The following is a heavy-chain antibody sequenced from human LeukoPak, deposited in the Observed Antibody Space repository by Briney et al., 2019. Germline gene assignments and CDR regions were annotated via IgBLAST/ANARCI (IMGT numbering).Heavy chain of an antibody. CDR3: ARIQSPSGSYYYFDY. CDR1: GFSLSTSGMC. Sequence: SGPTLVNPTQTLTLTCTFSGFSLSTSGMCVRWIRQPPGKALEWLALIDWDDDKYYSTSLKTRLTISKDTSKNQVVLTMTNMDPVDTATYYCARIQSPSGSYYYFDYWGQGTLVTVSS. J-gene: IGHJ4*02. CDR2: IDWDDDK. D-gene: IGHD1-26*01. V-gene: IGHV2-70*01.